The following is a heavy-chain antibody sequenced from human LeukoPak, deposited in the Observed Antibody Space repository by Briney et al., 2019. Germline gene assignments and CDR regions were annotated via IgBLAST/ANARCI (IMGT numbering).Heavy chain of an antibody. CDR3: AREVTGWYYFDY. J-gene: IGHJ4*02. V-gene: IGHV4-59*01. CDR1: GGSISSYY. D-gene: IGHD6-19*01. Sequence: SETLSLTCTVSGGSISSYYWSWIRQPPGKGLEWIGYIYTSGSTNYNPSLKSRVTISVDTSKNQFSLRLSSVTAADTAVYYCAREVTGWYYFDYWGQGSPVTVSS. CDR2: IYTSGST.